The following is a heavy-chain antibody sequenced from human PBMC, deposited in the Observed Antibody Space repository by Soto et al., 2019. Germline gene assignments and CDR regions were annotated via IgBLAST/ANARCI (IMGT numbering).Heavy chain of an antibody. CDR3: ARWVVATSFDY. CDR1: GGSISSGGYY. Sequence: QVQLQESGPGLVKPSQTLSLTCTVSGGSISSGGYYWSWIRQHPGKGLEWIGYIYYSGSTYYNPSLKRRVTISVDTSKNQFSLKISAVTAADTAVYYCARWVVATSFDYWGQGTLVTVSS. D-gene: IGHD2-15*01. CDR2: IYYSGST. J-gene: IGHJ4*02. V-gene: IGHV4-31*03.